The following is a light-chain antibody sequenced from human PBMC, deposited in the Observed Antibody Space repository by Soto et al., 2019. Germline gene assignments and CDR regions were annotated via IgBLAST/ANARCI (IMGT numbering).Light chain of an antibody. CDR3: SSYTTSNTRQIV. J-gene: IGLJ1*01. CDR2: DVS. V-gene: IGLV2-14*03. CDR1: SSDVGGYNY. Sequence: QSALTQPASVSGSPGQSITISRTGTSSDVGGYNYVSWYQHHPGKAPKLIIYDVSNRPSGVSNRFSGSKSGNTASLTISGLQPEDEADYYCSSYTTSNTRQIVFGTGTKLTVL.